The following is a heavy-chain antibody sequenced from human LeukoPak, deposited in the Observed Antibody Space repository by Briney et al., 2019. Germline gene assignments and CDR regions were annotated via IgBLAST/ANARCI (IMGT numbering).Heavy chain of an antibody. J-gene: IGHJ5*02. CDR3: ARDWRVGAEPFDP. CDR1: GVIFGSYA. Sequence: PGGSLRLSCAAYGVIFGSYAMSWVRQAPGKGLEWVSTISGSGGSTYYADSVKGRFTISRHNSKNTMYLQMKRLAAEDTTLYYCARDWRVGAEPFDPWGQGTLVTVSS. D-gene: IGHD1-26*01. CDR2: ISGSGGST. V-gene: IGHV3-23*01.